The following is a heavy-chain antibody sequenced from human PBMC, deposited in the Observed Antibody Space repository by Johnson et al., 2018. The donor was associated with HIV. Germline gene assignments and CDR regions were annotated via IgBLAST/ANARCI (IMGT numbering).Heavy chain of an antibody. Sequence: QVQLVESGGGVVQPGGSLRLSCAASGFTFSSYGMHWVRQAPGKGLEWVAFIRYDGSNKYYSDSVKGRFTISRDNSKNTLYLQMNSLRPEDTAVYYCTTEAYSSSSAAFDIWGQGTMVTVSS. CDR1: GFTFSSYG. CDR2: IRYDGSNK. CDR3: TTEAYSSSSAAFDI. J-gene: IGHJ3*02. V-gene: IGHV3-30*02. D-gene: IGHD6-6*01.